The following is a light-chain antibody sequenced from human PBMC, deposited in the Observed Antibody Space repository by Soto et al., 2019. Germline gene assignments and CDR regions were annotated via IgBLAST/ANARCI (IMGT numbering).Light chain of an antibody. CDR3: AAWDDSLSGVV. CDR2: RSN. J-gene: IGLJ2*01. V-gene: IGLV1-47*01. Sequence: QAVVTQSPSASGTPGQRVTISCSGSSSNIGSNYVYWYQQLPGTAPRLLIYRSNQRPSGVPDRISASQSGTSASLAISGLLSEDESEYYCAAWDDSLSGVVFGGGTKLTVL. CDR1: SSNIGSNY.